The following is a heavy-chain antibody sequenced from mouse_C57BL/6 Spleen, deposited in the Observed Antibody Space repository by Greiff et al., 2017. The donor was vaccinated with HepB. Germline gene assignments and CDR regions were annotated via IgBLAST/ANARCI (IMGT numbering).Heavy chain of an antibody. CDR2: FYPGSGSI. J-gene: IGHJ4*01. CDR1: GYTFTEYT. Sequence: VQLQQSGAELVKPGASVKLSCKASGYTFTEYTIHWVKQRSGQGLEWIGWFYPGSGSIKYNEKFKDKATLTADKSSSTVYMELSRLTSEDSAVYVCARHEEGAYYSRSDAMDYWGQGTSVTVSS. CDR3: ARHEEGAYYSRSDAMDY. D-gene: IGHD2-5*01. V-gene: IGHV1-62-2*01.